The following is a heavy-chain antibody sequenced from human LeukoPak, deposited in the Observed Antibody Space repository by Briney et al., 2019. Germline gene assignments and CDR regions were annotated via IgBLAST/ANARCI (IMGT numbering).Heavy chain of an antibody. CDR1: GGSISSYY. V-gene: IGHV4-59*01. CDR3: ARAPPIDAFDI. J-gene: IGHJ3*02. Sequence: SETLSLTCTVSGGSISSYYWSWIRQPPGKGLEWIGYIYYSGSTNYNPSLKSRVTISVDTSKNQFSLKLSSVTAADTAVYYCARAPPIDAFDIWGQGTMVTVSS. CDR2: IYYSGST.